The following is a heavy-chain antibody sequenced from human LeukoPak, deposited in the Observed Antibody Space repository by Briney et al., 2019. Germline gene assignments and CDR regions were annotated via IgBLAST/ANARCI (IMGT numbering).Heavy chain of an antibody. CDR2: INHSGST. CDR3: ARGRPYYDFWSGRPRTYYYYMDV. D-gene: IGHD3-3*01. J-gene: IGHJ6*03. Sequence: PSETLSLTCAVYGGSFSGYYWSWIRQPPGKGLEWIGEINHSGSTNYNPSLKSRVTISVDTSKNQFSLKLSSVTAADTAVYYCARGRPYYDFWSGRPRTYYYYMDVWGKGTTVTVSS. V-gene: IGHV4-34*01. CDR1: GGSFSGYY.